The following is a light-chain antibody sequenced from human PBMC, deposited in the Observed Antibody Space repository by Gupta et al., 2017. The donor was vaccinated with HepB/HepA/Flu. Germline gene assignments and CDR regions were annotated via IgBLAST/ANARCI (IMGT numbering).Light chain of an antibody. CDR2: DVS. CDR1: TSDVGGYNY. CDR3: CSDAGSDTYV. V-gene: IGLV2-11*01. J-gene: IGLJ1*01. Sequence: SALTQPRSVSGSPGPSVTISCTGTTSDVGGYNYVSWYQQHPGEAPKLMIYDVSQRPSGVPGRFSVSKSGNTASLTISERQEEEEADYYCCSDAGSDTYVFGTGTRVTVL.